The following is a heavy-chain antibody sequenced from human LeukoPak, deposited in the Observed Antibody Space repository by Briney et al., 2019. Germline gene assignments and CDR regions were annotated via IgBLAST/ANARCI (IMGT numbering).Heavy chain of an antibody. Sequence: SETLSLTCTVSGGSMSSYYWSWIRQPPGKGLEWIGYIYDSGSTNYNPSLKSRVTISIDTSKNQFSLKLSSVTATDTALYYCARHQGSNWISPIDYWGQGTLVTVSP. V-gene: IGHV4-59*08. CDR3: ARHQGSNWISPIDY. D-gene: IGHD1-20*01. CDR2: IYDSGST. CDR1: GGSMSSYY. J-gene: IGHJ4*02.